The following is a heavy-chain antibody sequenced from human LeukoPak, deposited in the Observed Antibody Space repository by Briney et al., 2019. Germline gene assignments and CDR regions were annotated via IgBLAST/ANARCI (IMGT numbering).Heavy chain of an antibody. CDR3: ASLWGSYRRRFDY. J-gene: IGHJ4*02. CDR2: INHSGST. D-gene: IGHD3-16*02. CDR1: GGSFSGYY. Sequence: SETLSLTCAVYGGSFSGYYWSRIRQPPGKGLEWIGEINHSGSTNYNPSLKSRVTISVDTSKNQFSLKLSSVTAADTAVYYCASLWGSYRRRFDYWGQGTLVTVSS. V-gene: IGHV4-34*01.